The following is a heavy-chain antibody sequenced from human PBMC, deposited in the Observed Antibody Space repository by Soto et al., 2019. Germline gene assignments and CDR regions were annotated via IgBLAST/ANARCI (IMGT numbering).Heavy chain of an antibody. CDR1: GFTFSSYW. D-gene: IGHD2-8*01. Sequence: EVQLVESGGGLVQPGGSLRLSCAASGFTFSSYWMSWVRQAPGKRLEWVANIKQDGSEKYYVDSVKGRFTISRDNAKNSLYLQMNSLRAEDTAVYYCARQWCMPPYYYYYYMDVWGKGTTVTVSS. CDR3: ARQWCMPPYYYYYYMDV. J-gene: IGHJ6*03. CDR2: IKQDGSEK. V-gene: IGHV3-7*01.